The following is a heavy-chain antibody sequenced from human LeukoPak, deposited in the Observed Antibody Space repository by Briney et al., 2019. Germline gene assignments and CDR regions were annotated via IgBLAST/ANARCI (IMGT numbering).Heavy chain of an antibody. CDR1: GGSVSSGSYY. CDR2: IYYSGST. D-gene: IGHD1-14*01. J-gene: IGHJ6*04. V-gene: IGHV4-61*01. CDR3: ARAPPHFDYYYYGMDV. Sequence: PSETLSLTCTVSGGSVSSGSYYWSWIRQPPGKGLEWIVYIYYSGSTSYNPSLRSRVTISVYTSKNQFSLKVTSMTAADTAVYYCARAPPHFDYYYYGMDVWGKGTTVTVSP.